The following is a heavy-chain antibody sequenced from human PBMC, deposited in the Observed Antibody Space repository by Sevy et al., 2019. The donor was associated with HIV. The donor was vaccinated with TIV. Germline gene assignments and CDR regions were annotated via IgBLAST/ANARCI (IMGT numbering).Heavy chain of an antibody. CDR1: GYTFTGYY. J-gene: IGHJ6*02. Sequence: ASVKVSCKASGYTFTGYYMHWVRQAPGQGLEWMGWINPNSGGTNYAQKFQGRVTMTRDTSISTAYMELSRLGSDDTAVYYCARETGDYYDSSGYNYYYYYGMDVWGQGTTVTVSS. CDR3: ARETGDYYDSSGYNYYYYYGMDV. CDR2: INPNSGGT. D-gene: IGHD3-22*01. V-gene: IGHV1-2*02.